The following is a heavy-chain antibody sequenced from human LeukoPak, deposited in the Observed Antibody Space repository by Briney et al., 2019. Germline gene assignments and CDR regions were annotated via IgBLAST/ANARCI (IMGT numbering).Heavy chain of an antibody. CDR2: IYTSGST. D-gene: IGHD6-19*01. Sequence: PSETLSLTCTVSGGSISSGSYYWSWIRQPARKGLEWIGRIYTSGSTNYNPSLKSRVTISVDTSKNQFSLKLSSVTAADTAVYYCVRASYSSGWYFDYWGQGTLVTVSS. J-gene: IGHJ4*02. CDR3: VRASYSSGWYFDY. CDR1: GGSISSGSYY. V-gene: IGHV4-61*02.